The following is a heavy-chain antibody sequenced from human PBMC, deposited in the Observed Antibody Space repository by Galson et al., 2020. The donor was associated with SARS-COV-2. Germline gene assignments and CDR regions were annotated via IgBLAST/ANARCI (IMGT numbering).Heavy chain of an antibody. D-gene: IGHD5-12*01. CDR1: GGSISSSYY. J-gene: IGHJ5*02. CDR3: ARRGGSGYGSGWFDP. CDR2: ISYSGSS. Sequence: SQTLSLTCTVSGGSISSSYYWGWIRQPPGEGLEWIGIISYSGSSYYNPSLKSRATMSVDTSMNQFSLKLTSVTAADTAVYYCARRGGSGYGSGWFDPWGQEPWSPSPQ. V-gene: IGHV4-39*01.